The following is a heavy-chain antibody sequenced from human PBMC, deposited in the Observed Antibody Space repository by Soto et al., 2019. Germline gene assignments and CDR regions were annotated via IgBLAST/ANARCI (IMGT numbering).Heavy chain of an antibody. V-gene: IGHV4-34*01. Sequence: QVQLQQWGAGLLKPSETLSLTCAVYGGSFSGYYWSWIGQPPGKGLEWIGEINHSGSTNYNPSLKSRGTTSVDTSNNQLSLKRSSVTAADSAVYYCASFVFWKDAFDIWGQGTMVTVSS. CDR3: ASFVFWKDAFDI. J-gene: IGHJ3*02. CDR2: INHSGST. D-gene: IGHD3-3*01. CDR1: GGSFSGYY.